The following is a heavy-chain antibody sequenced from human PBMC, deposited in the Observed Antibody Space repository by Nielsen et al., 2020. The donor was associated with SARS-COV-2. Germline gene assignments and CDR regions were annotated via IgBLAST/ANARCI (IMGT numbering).Heavy chain of an antibody. CDR3: AKAFDYDYVWGSYRPYYFDY. CDR1: GFTFSSYW. V-gene: IGHV3-66*01. Sequence: GGSLRLSYAASGFTFSSYWMSWVRQAPGKGLEWVSVIYSGGSTYYADSVKGRFTISRHNSKNTLYLQMNSLRAEDTAVYYCAKAFDYDYVWGSYRPYYFDYWGQGTLVTVSS. D-gene: IGHD3-16*02. CDR2: IYSGGST. J-gene: IGHJ4*02.